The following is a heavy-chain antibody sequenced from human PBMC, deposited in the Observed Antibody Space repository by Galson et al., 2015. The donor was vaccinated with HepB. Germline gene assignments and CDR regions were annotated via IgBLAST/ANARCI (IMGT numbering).Heavy chain of an antibody. J-gene: IGHJ4*02. CDR1: GGTFSSYA. D-gene: IGHD6-13*01. CDR2: IIPILGIA. CDR3: ARTPKAIAAAGKGGPIDY. Sequence: SVKVSCKASGGTFSSYAISWVRQAPGQGLEWMGRIIPILGIANYAQKFQGRVTITADKSTSTAYMELSSLRSEDTAVYYCARTPKAIAAAGKGGPIDYWGQGTLVTVSS. V-gene: IGHV1-69*04.